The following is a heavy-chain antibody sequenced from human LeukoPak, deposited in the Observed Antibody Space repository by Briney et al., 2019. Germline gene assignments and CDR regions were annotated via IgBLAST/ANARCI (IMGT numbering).Heavy chain of an antibody. CDR3: ARVLEGLTTFDY. CDR2: IYYSGSA. V-gene: IGHV4-59*01. J-gene: IGHJ4*02. Sequence: SETLSLTCAVSGGSISSSSWSWIRQPPGKGLGWIGYIYYSGSANYNPSLRSRVTMLVHTSKNQFSLKLSSVTAADTAVYYCARVLEGLTTFDYWGQGTLVTVSS. D-gene: IGHD1-14*01. CDR1: GGSISSSS.